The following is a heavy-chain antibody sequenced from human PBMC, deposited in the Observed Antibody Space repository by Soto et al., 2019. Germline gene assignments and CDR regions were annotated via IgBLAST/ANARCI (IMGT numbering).Heavy chain of an antibody. CDR1: GGSFSGYY. CDR3: ARFLADAGRWDYFDY. CDR2: INHSGST. V-gene: IGHV4-34*01. Sequence: QVQLQQWGAGLLKPSETLSLTCAVYGGSFSGYYWSWIRQPPGKGLEWIGEINHSGSTNYNPSLKSRVTISVDKSKNQFSLKLSSVTAADTAVYYCARFLADAGRWDYFDYWGQGTLVTVSS. J-gene: IGHJ4*02. D-gene: IGHD3-10*01.